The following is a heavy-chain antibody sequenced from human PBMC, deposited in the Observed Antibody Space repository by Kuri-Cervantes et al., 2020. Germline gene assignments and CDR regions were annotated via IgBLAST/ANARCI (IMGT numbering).Heavy chain of an antibody. CDR3: ARDVGGDEAFDI. Sequence: GGSLRLSCAASGFTFSGCGMHWVRQAPGKGLEWVAFIQNDGSSKYYADSVKGRFTISRDNAKNLVFLQMNSLRAEDTALYYCARDVGGDEAFDIWGQGTMVTVSS. CDR2: IQNDGSSK. V-gene: IGHV3-30*02. D-gene: IGHD3-16*01. CDR1: GFTFSGCG. J-gene: IGHJ3*02.